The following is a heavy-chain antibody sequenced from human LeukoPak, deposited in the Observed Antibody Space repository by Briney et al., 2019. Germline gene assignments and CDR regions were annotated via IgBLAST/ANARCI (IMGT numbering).Heavy chain of an antibody. CDR1: GYTFTSYY. V-gene: IGHV1-46*01. Sequence: ASVKVSCKAAGYTFTSYYMHWVRQAPGQGLEWMGIINPSGGSTSYAQKFQGRVTMTRDTSTSTVYVELSSLRSEDTAVYYCARDKDYYGSGSYCDYWGQGTLVTVSS. J-gene: IGHJ4*02. CDR2: INPSGGST. D-gene: IGHD3-10*01. CDR3: ARDKDYYGSGSYCDY.